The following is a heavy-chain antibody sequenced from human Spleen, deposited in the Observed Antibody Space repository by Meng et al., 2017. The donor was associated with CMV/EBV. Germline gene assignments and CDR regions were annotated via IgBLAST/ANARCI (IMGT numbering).Heavy chain of an antibody. V-gene: IGHV1-18*01. CDR2: ISGYNGNT. J-gene: IGHJ6*02. Sequence: ASVKVSCKASGYTFTSYGITWVRQAPGQGLEWMGWISGYNGNTNYAQKLQGRVTMTTDTSTSTAYMELSSLRSEDTAVYYCAREGVDTAMGSYGMDVWGQGTTVTVSS. D-gene: IGHD5-18*01. CDR3: AREGVDTAMGSYGMDV. CDR1: GYTFTSYG.